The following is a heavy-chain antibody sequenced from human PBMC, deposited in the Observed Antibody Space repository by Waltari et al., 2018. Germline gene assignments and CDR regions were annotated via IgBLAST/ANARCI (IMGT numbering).Heavy chain of an antibody. CDR2: IHHSGST. J-gene: IGHJ6*02. D-gene: IGHD2-15*01. Sequence: QVQLQQWGAGLLKPSETLSLTCAVYGGSFSGYYWSWIRQPPGKGLEWLGEIHHSGSTKYNPALKSGVTSAGDTSKHQFSLKLSSVTASDTAVYYCARREWYCSGGSWVCGMDVCGQGTTVTVSS. CDR1: GGSFSGYY. CDR3: ARREWYCSGGSWVCGMDV. V-gene: IGHV4-34*01.